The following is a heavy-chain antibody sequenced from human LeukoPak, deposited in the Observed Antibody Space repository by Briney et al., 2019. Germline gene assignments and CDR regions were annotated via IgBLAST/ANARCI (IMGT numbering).Heavy chain of an antibody. CDR2: ISAYNGNT. CDR1: GYTFTSYG. J-gene: IGHJ4*02. V-gene: IGHV1-18*04. D-gene: IGHD3-10*01. CDR3: ARSPYGSGSYSFPRMADY. Sequence: ASVTVSCKASGYTFTSYGISWVRQAPGQGLEWMGWISAYNGNTNYAQKLQGRVTMTTDTSTSTAYMELRSLRSDDTAVYYCARSPYGSGSYSFPRMADYWGQGTLVTVSS.